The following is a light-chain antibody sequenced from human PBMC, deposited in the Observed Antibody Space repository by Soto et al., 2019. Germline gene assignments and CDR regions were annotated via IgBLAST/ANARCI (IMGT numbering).Light chain of an antibody. CDR2: GAS. V-gene: IGKV3-20*01. CDR1: QTVTSSY. CDR3: QQYGSSACT. Sequence: EIVLTQSPGTLSLSPGERATLSCRASQTVTSSYLAWYQQKPGQAPRLLIYGASSRATGIPDRFRGSGSGTDHTLTISTLKPEDCAVYFCQQYGSSACTFGQGT. J-gene: IGKJ1*01.